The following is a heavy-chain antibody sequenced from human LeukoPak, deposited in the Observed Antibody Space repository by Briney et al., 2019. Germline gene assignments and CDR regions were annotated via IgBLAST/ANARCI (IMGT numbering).Heavy chain of an antibody. V-gene: IGHV3-23*01. CDR3: AKRGWAAPKLRYFDWLLEY. CDR2: TSGSGGST. Sequence: PGGSLRLSCAASGFTFSSYAMSWVRQAPGKGLEWVSATSGSGGSTYYADSVKGRFTISRDNSKNTLYLQMNSLRAEDTAVYYCAKRGWAAPKLRYFDWLLEYWGQGTLVTVSS. CDR1: GFTFSSYA. D-gene: IGHD3-9*01. J-gene: IGHJ4*02.